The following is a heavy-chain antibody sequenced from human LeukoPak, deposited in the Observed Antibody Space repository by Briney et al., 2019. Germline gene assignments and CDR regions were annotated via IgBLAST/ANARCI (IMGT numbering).Heavy chain of an antibody. CDR1: GGSISRYY. V-gene: IGHV4-59*01. J-gene: IGHJ4*02. CDR3: ARDNGSGYYYDY. D-gene: IGHD3-22*01. CDR2: IYYSGGT. Sequence: ASETLSLTCTVSGGSISRYYWSWIRQPPGKGLEWIGYIYYSGGTNYNPSLKSRVTISIDTSKNQFSLKLSSVTAADMAIYYCARDNGSGYYYDYWGQGTLVTVSS.